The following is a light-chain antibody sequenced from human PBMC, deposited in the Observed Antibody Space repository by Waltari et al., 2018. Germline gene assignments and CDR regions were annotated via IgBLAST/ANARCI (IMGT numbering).Light chain of an antibody. J-gene: IGLJ1*01. CDR1: YSDVGASNY. V-gene: IGLV2-8*01. CDR3: SSYAHNNHFV. Sequence: QSVLTQPPSATGSPGQSVTIPCTGTYSDVGASNYVPWYQQHPGKVPNLLCYEFTDGPAGAPDRFAVSKSVNTASLTVSGLQADDEADYYCSSYAHNNHFVFGTGTKVTVL. CDR2: EFT.